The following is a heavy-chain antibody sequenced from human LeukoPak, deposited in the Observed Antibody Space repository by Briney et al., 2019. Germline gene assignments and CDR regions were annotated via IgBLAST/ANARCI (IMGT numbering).Heavy chain of an antibody. J-gene: IGHJ5*02. Sequence: SETLSLTCTVSGGSISSYYWGWIRQPAGKGLEWIGRVYTSGSTNYNPSLKSRVTMSVDTSKNQFSLKLSSVTAADTAVYYCARGGYCSSTSCYKGEWFDPWGQGTLVTVSS. CDR2: VYTSGST. D-gene: IGHD2-2*02. CDR3: ARGGYCSSTSCYKGEWFDP. V-gene: IGHV4-4*07. CDR1: GGSISSYY.